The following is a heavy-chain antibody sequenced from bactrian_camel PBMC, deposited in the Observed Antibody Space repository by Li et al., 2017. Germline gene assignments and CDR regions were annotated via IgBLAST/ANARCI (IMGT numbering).Heavy chain of an antibody. V-gene: IGHV3S9*01. Sequence: HVQLVESGGGSVQTGGSLRLSCATSLNPDSRYCLGWIRQVPGKEREGVAGIDSDDLTSYADSVKDRFTISRDGTKNTVYLQMNKLKPEDTAMYYCGASRVIMTPTQALTTSSLFRFWGQGTQVTVS. CDR3: GASRVIMTPTQALTTSSLFRF. CDR1: LNPDSRYC. J-gene: IGHJ4*01. CDR2: IDSDDLT. D-gene: IGHD3*01.